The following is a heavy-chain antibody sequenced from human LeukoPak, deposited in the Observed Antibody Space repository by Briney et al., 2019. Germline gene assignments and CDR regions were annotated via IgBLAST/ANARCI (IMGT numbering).Heavy chain of an antibody. CDR3: ARDLVTVTKGFDI. V-gene: IGHV4-59*11. J-gene: IGHJ3*02. Sequence: SETLSLTCAVSDDSFSSHYWTWIRQPPGKGLEWIGYISYIGSTNYNPSLKSRVAISIDTSKNQFSLKLSSVTAADTAVYYCARDLVTVTKGFDIWGQGTMVSVSS. CDR2: ISYIGST. CDR1: DDSFSSHY. D-gene: IGHD4-17*01.